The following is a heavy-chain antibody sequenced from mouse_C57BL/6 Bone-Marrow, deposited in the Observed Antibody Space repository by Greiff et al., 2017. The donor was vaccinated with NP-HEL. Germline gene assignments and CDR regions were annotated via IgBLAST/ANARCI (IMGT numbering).Heavy chain of an antibody. CDR2: INPYNGDT. CDR3: ARYPYYSNYVGCFAY. Sequence: VQLQQSGPELVKPGDSVKISCKASGYSFTGYFMNWVMQSHGKSLEWIGRINPYNGDTFYNQKFKGKATLTVDKSSSTAHMELRSLTSENSAVYYCARYPYYSNYVGCFAYCGQGALGTVSA. CDR1: GYSFTGYF. D-gene: IGHD2-5*01. J-gene: IGHJ3*01. V-gene: IGHV1-20*01.